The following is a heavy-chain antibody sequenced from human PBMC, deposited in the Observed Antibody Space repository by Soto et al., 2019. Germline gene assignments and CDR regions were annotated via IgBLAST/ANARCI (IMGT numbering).Heavy chain of an antibody. CDR1: GYTFSSYG. J-gene: IGHJ6*02. CDR3: ARGGYYDSSGSRNYFYYGMNV. V-gene: IGHV1-18*01. CDR2: VSPYDGYT. D-gene: IGHD3-22*01. Sequence: QVQLVQSGAEVKKPGASVKVSCKASGYTFSSYGINWVRQAPGQGLESLGWVSPYDGYTNYAQILQGRVSMTTDTSTKTAYMEVRSLRSDDTAVYYCARGGYYDSSGSRNYFYYGMNVWGQGTTVTVSS.